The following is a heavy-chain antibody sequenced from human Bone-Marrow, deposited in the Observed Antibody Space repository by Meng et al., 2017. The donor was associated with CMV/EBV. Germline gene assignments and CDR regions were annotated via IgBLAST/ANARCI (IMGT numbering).Heavy chain of an antibody. Sequence: GGSLRLSCTASGFRFNSYAMHWVRQAPGKGLEWVAVTSYDGSNKYYADSVKGRFTISRDNSKNTLYLQMSSLRAEDTAVYSCAKVGFQRLSFDYWGQGTLVTVSS. J-gene: IGHJ4*02. V-gene: IGHV3-30-3*01. CDR3: AKVGFQRLSFDY. CDR2: TSYDGSNK. D-gene: IGHD6-25*01. CDR1: GFRFNSYA.